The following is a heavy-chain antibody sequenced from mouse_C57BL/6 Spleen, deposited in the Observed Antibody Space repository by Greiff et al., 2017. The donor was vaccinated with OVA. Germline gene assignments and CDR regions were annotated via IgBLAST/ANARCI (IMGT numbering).Heavy chain of an antibody. CDR2: IYPGSGST. J-gene: IGHJ3*01. V-gene: IGHV1-55*01. CDR1: GYTFTSYW. CDR3: DATLFAY. Sequence: QVQLQQSGAELVKPGASVKMSCKASGYTFTSYWLTWVKQRPGQGLEWIGDIYPGSGSTNYNEKFKSKATLTVDTSSSTAYMQLSSLTSEDSAVYYCDATLFAYWGQGALVTVAA.